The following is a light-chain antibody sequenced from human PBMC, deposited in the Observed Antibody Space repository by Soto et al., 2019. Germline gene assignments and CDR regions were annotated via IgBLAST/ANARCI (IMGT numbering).Light chain of an antibody. CDR2: GAS. J-gene: IGKJ2*01. CDR3: QQYGSSLYT. CDR1: PSVSSSY. Sequence: EIVLTQSPGTLSFSPGERATLSCRASPSVSSSYLAWYQQKPGQAPRLLIYGASSRATGIPDRFSGSGSGTDFTLTISRLEPEDFAVYYCQQYGSSLYTFGQGTKLEIK. V-gene: IGKV3-20*01.